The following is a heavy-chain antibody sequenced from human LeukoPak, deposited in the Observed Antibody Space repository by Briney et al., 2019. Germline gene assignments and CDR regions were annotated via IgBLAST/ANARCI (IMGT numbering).Heavy chain of an antibody. CDR1: GFTVSDNY. Sequence: GGSLRLSCAASGFTVSDNYISWGRQAPGKGLEWVALIYSAGTTHADSVRGRFTISRDKSKNMLYLQMNSLRAEDTAVYFCASARNDYDSSGFSALDYWGQGTLVTVSS. CDR2: IYSAGTT. J-gene: IGHJ4*02. D-gene: IGHD3-22*01. V-gene: IGHV3-66*01. CDR3: ASARNDYDSSGFSALDY.